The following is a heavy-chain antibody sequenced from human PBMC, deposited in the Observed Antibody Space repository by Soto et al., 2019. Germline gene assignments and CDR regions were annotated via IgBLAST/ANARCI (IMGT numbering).Heavy chain of an antibody. CDR1: GFTFSSYG. V-gene: IGHV3-30*18. J-gene: IGHJ4*02. Sequence: QVQLVESGGGVVQPGRSLRLSCAASGFTFSSYGMHWVRQAPGKGLEWVTVISYDGNVAYYADSVKGRFTISRDNSKNTLYLQMNSLITEYTAMYYCAKEGPITNWYFDYWGQGTLVTVSS. CDR3: AKEGPITNWYFDY. CDR2: ISYDGNVA. D-gene: IGHD1-1*01.